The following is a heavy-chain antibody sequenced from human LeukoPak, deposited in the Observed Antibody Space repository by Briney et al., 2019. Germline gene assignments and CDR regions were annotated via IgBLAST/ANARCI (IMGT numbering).Heavy chain of an antibody. J-gene: IGHJ5*02. CDR1: GYTFTSYG. CDR3: ARVRHIVVVVAATPELRKDRWFDP. CDR2: ISAYNGNT. V-gene: IGHV1-18*01. Sequence: ASVKVSCKASGYTFTSYGISWVRQAPGQGLEWVGWISAYNGNTNYAQKRQGRVTLTTDTSTSTAYMELRSLRSDDTAVYYCARVRHIVVVVAATPELRKDRWFDPWGQGTLVTVSS. D-gene: IGHD2-15*01.